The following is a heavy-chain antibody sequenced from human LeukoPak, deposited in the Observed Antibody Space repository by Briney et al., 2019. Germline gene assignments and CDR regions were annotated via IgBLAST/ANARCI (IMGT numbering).Heavy chain of an antibody. Sequence: SETLSLTCTVSGGSISGYYWSWIRQPPGRGLEWIGYVYYSGSTHYNPSLKSRVTISVDTPKSQFSLKLSSVTAADTAVYYCASAIFVENAFAIWGQGTMVTVSS. CDR3: ASAIFVENAFAI. D-gene: IGHD3-3*01. CDR1: GGSISGYY. CDR2: VYYSGST. J-gene: IGHJ3*02. V-gene: IGHV4-59*01.